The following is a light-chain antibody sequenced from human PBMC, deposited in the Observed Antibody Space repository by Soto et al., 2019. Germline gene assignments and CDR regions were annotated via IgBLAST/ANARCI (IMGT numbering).Light chain of an antibody. CDR2: DAS. J-gene: IGKJ4*01. V-gene: IGKV1-33*01. CDR1: HDVGRN. Sequence: DIQMTQSPSSLSASVGDRVTIACQSSHDVGRNLNWFQQKPGEAPKLLIYDASNLERVVPSRFSARWSGPDFTLAISILQPDEVATYYCQQYNRMLFFGGG. CDR3: QQYNRMLF.